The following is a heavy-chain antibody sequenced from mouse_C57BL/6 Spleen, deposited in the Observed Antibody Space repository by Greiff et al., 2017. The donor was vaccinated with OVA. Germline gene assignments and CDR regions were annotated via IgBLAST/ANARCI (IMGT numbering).Heavy chain of an antibody. D-gene: IGHD1-1*01. Sequence: VQLQQSGPELVKPGASVKIPCKASGYTFTDYNMDWVKQSHGKSLEWIGDINPNDGGTNYNQKFKGKATLTVDKSSSTAYMELRSLTSEDPAVYYCAGHRNYYGSSPYFDYWGQGTTLTVAS. CDR3: AGHRNYYGSSPYFDY. CDR2: INPNDGGT. V-gene: IGHV1-18*01. CDR1: GYTFTDYN. J-gene: IGHJ2*01.